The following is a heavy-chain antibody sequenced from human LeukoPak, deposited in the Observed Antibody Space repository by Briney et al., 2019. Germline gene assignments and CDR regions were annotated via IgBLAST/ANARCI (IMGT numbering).Heavy chain of an antibody. CDR3: ARDPSYGALDY. Sequence: PGGSLRLSCAAPGFTFSTSWMSWVRQAPGKGLEWVANMIYDGRLIYYVDFVKGRFTISRDNAKNSLYLQMNSLRAEDTAVYYCARDPSYGALDYWGQGTLVTVSS. D-gene: IGHD4-17*01. CDR1: GFTFSTSW. J-gene: IGHJ4*02. V-gene: IGHV3-7*01. CDR2: MIYDGRLI.